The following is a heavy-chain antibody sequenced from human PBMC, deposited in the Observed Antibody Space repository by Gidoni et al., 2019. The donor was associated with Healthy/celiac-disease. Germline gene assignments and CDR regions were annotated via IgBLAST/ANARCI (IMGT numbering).Heavy chain of an antibody. CDR1: GVTFSSYG. D-gene: IGHD3-10*01. Sequence: QVQLVESGGGVVQPGRSLRLSCAASGVTFSSYGMHWVRQAPGKGLEWVAVIWYDGSNKYYADSVKGRFTISRDNSKNTLYLQMNSLRAEDTAVYYCAREAFGSSGSIDYWGQGTLVTVSS. J-gene: IGHJ4*02. V-gene: IGHV3-33*01. CDR3: AREAFGSSGSIDY. CDR2: IWYDGSNK.